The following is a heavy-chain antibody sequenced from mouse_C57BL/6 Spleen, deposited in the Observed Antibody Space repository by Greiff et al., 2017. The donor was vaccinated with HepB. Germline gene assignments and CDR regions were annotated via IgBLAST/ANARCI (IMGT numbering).Heavy chain of an antibody. CDR3: ARERITTVVATGGY. V-gene: IGHV1-53*01. CDR2: INPSNGGT. CDR1: GYTFTSYW. Sequence: QVQLQQSGTELVKPGASVKLSCKASGYTFTSYWMHWVKQRPGQGLEWIGNINPSNGGTNYNEKFKSKATLTVDKSSSTAYMQLSSLTSEDSAVYYCARERITTVVATGGYWGQGTTLTVSS. D-gene: IGHD1-1*01. J-gene: IGHJ2*01.